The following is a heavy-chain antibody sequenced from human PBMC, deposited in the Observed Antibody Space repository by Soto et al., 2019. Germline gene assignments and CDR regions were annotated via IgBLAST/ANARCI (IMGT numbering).Heavy chain of an antibody. D-gene: IGHD3-10*01. V-gene: IGHV3-72*01. J-gene: IGHJ4*02. CDR3: VRDSGRGFYFDY. Sequence: EVQLVESGGGLVQPGGSLRLSCAASGFTFSDHYMDWVRQAPGKGLEWVGRIRNRPNSYTTQYAASVKGRFAVLRDDSANLVYLQMNDLKTEETAVYYCVRDSGRGFYFDYWGQGAQVTVSS. CDR2: IRNRPNSYTT. CDR1: GFTFSDHY.